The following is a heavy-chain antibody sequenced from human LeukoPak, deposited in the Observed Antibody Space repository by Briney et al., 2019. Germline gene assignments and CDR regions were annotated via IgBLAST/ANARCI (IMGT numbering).Heavy chain of an antibody. J-gene: IGHJ4*02. CDR1: GFTYSSYG. D-gene: IGHD2-15*01. Sequence: GGSLRLSCAASGFTYSSYGIHWVRQGPGKGLEWVAVIWYDGSNKYYADSVKGRFTISRDNSKNTLSLQMNSLRAEDTAVYYCARDWCSGGRCFSSFDFWGQGTLVTVSS. V-gene: IGHV3-33*01. CDR3: ARDWCSGGRCFSSFDF. CDR2: IWYDGSNK.